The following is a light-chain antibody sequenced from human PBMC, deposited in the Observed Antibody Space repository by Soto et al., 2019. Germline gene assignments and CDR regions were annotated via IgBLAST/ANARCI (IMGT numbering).Light chain of an antibody. Sequence: EIVLTQSPGTLSLSPGERATLSCGASQSVRTSYLAWYQQKPGQAPRLLIYAASSRSTGIPDRFSGSGSGTDFTLTISRLEPEDFAVYYCLHYGSSPNTFGQGTKLEIK. CDR2: AAS. CDR3: LHYGSSPNT. V-gene: IGKV3-20*01. CDR1: QSVRTSY. J-gene: IGKJ2*01.